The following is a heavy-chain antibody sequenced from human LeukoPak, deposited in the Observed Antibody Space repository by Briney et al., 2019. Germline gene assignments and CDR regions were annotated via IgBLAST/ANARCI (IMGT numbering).Heavy chain of an antibody. J-gene: IGHJ6*02. CDR2: IKQDGSEK. D-gene: IGHD5-18*01. V-gene: IGHV3-7*03. CDR3: ARHPAGYRYGYYYGMDV. Sequence: GGSLRLSCAASGFTFSNYWMSWVRQAPGKGLEWVANIKQDGSEKYYVDSVKGRFTISRDNAKNSLYLQMKSLRAEDTAAYYCARHPAGYRYGYYYGMDVWGQGTTVTVSS. CDR1: GFTFSNYW.